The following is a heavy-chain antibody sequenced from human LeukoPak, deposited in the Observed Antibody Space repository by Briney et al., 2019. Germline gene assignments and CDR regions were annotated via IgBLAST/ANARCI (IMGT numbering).Heavy chain of an antibody. CDR1: GFSFSDNY. J-gene: IGHJ6*02. D-gene: IGHD6-19*01. Sequence: GGSLRLSCAASGFSFSDNYMSWIRQAPGKGLEWVSYISGSSGHTNYADSVRGRFTISRDNAKNTLLLQVNSLRAEDTAVYYCARGGVAGGMDVWGQGTTVTVSS. CDR3: ARGGVAGGMDV. CDR2: ISGSSGHT. V-gene: IGHV3-11*06.